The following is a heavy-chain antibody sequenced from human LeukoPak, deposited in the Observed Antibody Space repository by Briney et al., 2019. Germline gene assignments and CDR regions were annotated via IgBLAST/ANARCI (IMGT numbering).Heavy chain of an antibody. J-gene: IGHJ5*02. D-gene: IGHD3-3*01. CDR2: ISYDGSNN. Sequence: PGESLRLSCAASGFTFSSFAMHWVRQAPGKGLEWVAVISYDGSNNYYADSVKGRFTISRDNSKNTLYLQMNSLRAEDTAVYYCARAARPYYDFWSGYYSSFQKDWFDPWGQGTLVTVSS. V-gene: IGHV3-30*01. CDR3: ARAARPYYDFWSGYYSSFQKDWFDP. CDR1: GFTFSSFA.